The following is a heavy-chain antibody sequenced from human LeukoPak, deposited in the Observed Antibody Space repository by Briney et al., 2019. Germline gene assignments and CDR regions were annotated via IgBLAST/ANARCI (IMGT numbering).Heavy chain of an antibody. J-gene: IGHJ4*02. D-gene: IGHD1-7*01. CDR1: GGSFSGYY. V-gene: IGHV4-34*01. CDR2: INHSGST. CDR3: ARGSLITGTTDY. Sequence: SETLSLTCAVYGGSFSGYYWSWIRQPPGKGLEWIGEINHSGSTNYNPSLKSRVTISVDTSKNQFSLKLSSVTAADTAVYYCARGSLITGTTDYWGQGTLVTVSS.